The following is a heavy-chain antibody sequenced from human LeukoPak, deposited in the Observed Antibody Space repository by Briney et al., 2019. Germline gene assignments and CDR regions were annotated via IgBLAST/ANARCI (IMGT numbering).Heavy chain of an antibody. CDR2: IIPIIGTA. J-gene: IGHJ4*02. CDR1: GGTFSSYA. D-gene: IGHD2-15*01. Sequence: ASVKVSCKATGGTFSSYAISWVRQAPGQGLEWMGRIIPIIGTANYAQKFQGRVTITTDESTSTAYMELSSLRSEDTAVYYCARDSYAGGNYFDYWGQGTLVTVSS. CDR3: ARDSYAGGNYFDY. V-gene: IGHV1-69*05.